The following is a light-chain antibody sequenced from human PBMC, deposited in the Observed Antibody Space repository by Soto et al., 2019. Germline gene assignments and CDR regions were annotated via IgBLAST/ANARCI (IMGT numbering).Light chain of an antibody. Sequence: ETVMTQSPATLSVSPGERATVSCRASQNIGNNLAWYQQRPGQAPRLVIHSASTRATGIPVRFSGSGSGTEFTLTISSPQSEDFAVYYCQQYHDWPPVSFCGGTKLQVK. CDR1: QNIGNN. CDR3: QQYHDWPPVS. CDR2: SAS. V-gene: IGKV3-15*01. J-gene: IGKJ4*01.